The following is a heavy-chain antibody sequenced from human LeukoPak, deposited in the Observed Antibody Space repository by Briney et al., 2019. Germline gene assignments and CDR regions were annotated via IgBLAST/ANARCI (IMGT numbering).Heavy chain of an antibody. Sequence: SVKVSCKASGGTFSSCAISWVRQAPGQGLEWMGGIIPIFGTANYAQKFQGRVTITADESTSTAYMELSSLRSEDTAVYYCATPTYYDFWSGYSNTYYYYYMDVWGKGTTVTVSS. CDR1: GGTFSSCA. D-gene: IGHD3-3*01. CDR3: ATPTYYDFWSGYSNTYYYYYMDV. J-gene: IGHJ6*03. CDR2: IIPIFGTA. V-gene: IGHV1-69*13.